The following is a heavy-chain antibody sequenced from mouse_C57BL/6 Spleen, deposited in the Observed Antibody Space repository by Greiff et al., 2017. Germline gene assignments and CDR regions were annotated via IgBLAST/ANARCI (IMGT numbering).Heavy chain of an antibody. CDR2: SLPGSGSN. CDR3: ARWYYGSIRDWYFDV. D-gene: IGHD1-1*01. CDR1: GYTFTGYW. V-gene: IGHV1-9*01. J-gene: IGHJ1*03. Sequence: QVQLQQSGAELMKPGASVKLSCKATGYTFTGYWIEWVKQRPGHGLEWIGESLPGSGSNNYNETIKGKATFTADTSSNTAYMQLSSLTPEDSAIYYCARWYYGSIRDWYFDVWGTGTTVTVAS.